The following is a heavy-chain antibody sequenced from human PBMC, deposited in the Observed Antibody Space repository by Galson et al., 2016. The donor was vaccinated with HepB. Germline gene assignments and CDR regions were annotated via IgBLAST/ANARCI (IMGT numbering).Heavy chain of an antibody. CDR2: ISSSSSTI. J-gene: IGHJ4*02. Sequence: SLRLSCAASGFTFSSYAMHWVRQAPGKGPQWISYISSSSSTIYYADSVRGRFTVSRDNAKNSLFLRMNSLRAEDTAVYYCATDPLHCSGGDCYEWPAMDFVDSWGRGTLVTVSS. V-gene: IGHV3-48*01. D-gene: IGHD2-21*02. CDR3: ATDPLHCSGGDCYEWPAMDFVDS. CDR1: GFTFSSYA.